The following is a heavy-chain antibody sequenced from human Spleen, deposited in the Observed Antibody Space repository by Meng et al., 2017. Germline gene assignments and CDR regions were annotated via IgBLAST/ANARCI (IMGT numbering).Heavy chain of an antibody. CDR2: TYYSGNT. D-gene: IGHD3-16*01. V-gene: IGHV4-30-4*01. CDR3: ARGGVFDY. J-gene: IGHJ4*02. Sequence: QLQLQESGPGLVKPSQTLSLTCTVSGGYLSSGDNYWSWIRQPPGKGLEWIGYTYYSGNTYYNPSLKSRVDMSVDTSKNQFYLRLSSVTAADTAVYYCARGGVFDYWGQGTLVTVSS. CDR1: GGYLSSGDNY.